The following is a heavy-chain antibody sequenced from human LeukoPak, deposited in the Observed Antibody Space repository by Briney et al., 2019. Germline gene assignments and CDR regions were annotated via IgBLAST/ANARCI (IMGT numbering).Heavy chain of an antibody. CDR3: ARDFLSIAVAGTMDV. J-gene: IGHJ6*02. D-gene: IGHD6-19*01. CDR1: GFTFSSYA. Sequence: GGSLRLSCAASGFTFSSYAMHWVRQAPGKGLEWVAVISYDGSNKYYADSVKGRFTISRDNSKNTLYLQMNSLRAEDTAVYYCARDFLSIAVAGTMDVWGQGTTVTVSS. CDR2: ISYDGSNK. V-gene: IGHV3-30-3*01.